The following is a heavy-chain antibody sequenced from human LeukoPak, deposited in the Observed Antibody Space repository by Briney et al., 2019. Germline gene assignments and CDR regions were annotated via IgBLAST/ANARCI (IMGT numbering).Heavy chain of an antibody. V-gene: IGHV1-69*05. CDR1: GGTFSSYA. CDR2: IIPIFGTA. J-gene: IGHJ4*02. CDR3: ARGSDRYDSSGFQHSGDFDY. Sequence: SVKVSCKASGGTFSSYAISWVRQAPGQGLEWMGGIIPIFGTANYAQKFQGRVTITTDESTSTAYMELSSLRSEDTAVYYCARGSDRYDSSGFQHSGDFDYWGQGTLVTVSS. D-gene: IGHD3-22*01.